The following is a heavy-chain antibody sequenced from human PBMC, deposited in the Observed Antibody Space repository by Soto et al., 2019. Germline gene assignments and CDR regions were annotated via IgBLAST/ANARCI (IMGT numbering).Heavy chain of an antibody. CDR1: GDCITAAYN. J-gene: IGHJ6*02. CDR2: IHYRGTT. V-gene: IGHV4-31*02. D-gene: IGHD2-15*01. Sequence: TLSLTLNDSGDCITAAYNRNWIRQHPGKGLEWICSIHYRGTTDYNPSLKSRITISLDRSKKQFALKLSAVTAAETAVYYCARARDSLGLDVWGQASTVAVSS. CDR3: ARARDSLGLDV.